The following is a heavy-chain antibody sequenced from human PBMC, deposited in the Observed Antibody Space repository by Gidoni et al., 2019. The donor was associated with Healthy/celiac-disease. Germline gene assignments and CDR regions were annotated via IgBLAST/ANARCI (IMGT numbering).Heavy chain of an antibody. CDR3: ARFPFGGDTAMVWGAFDI. Sequence: QVQLQESGPGLVKPSQTLSLTCTVSGGSISSGGYYWSWIRQHPGKGLEWIGYIYYSGSTYYNPSLKSRVTISVDTSKNQFSLKLSSVTAADTAVYYCARFPFGGDTAMVWGAFDIWGQGTMVTVSS. CDR2: IYYSGST. CDR1: GGSISSGGYY. D-gene: IGHD5-18*01. V-gene: IGHV4-31*03. J-gene: IGHJ3*02.